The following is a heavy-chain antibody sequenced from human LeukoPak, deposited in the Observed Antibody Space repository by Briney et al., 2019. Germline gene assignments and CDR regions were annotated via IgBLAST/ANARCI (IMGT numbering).Heavy chain of an antibody. CDR1: GGSISSYY. J-gene: IGHJ3*02. D-gene: IGHD2-15*01. CDR3: ARHVRVVVAARGANAFGI. CDR2: IYYSGST. V-gene: IGHV4-59*08. Sequence: SETLSLTCTVSGGSISSYYWSWIRQPPGKGLEWIGYIYYSGSTNYNPSLKSRVTISVDTSKNQFSLKLSSVTAADTAAYYCARHVRVVVAARGANAFGIWGQGTMVTVSS.